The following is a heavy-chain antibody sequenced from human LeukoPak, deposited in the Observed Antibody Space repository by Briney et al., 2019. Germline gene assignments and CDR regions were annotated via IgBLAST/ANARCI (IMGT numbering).Heavy chain of an antibody. D-gene: IGHD2-15*01. CDR1: GGSISSDGYY. V-gene: IGHV4-31*03. CDR2: IYYSGTT. Sequence: SETLSLTCTVSGGSISSDGYYWTWIRQHPGKGLEWIGYIYYSGTTYYNPSLESRVTLSVDTSRNQFSLRLSSVTAADTAVYYCARYRDSGGRLAFDIWGQGTMATVSS. CDR3: ARYRDSGGRLAFDI. J-gene: IGHJ3*02.